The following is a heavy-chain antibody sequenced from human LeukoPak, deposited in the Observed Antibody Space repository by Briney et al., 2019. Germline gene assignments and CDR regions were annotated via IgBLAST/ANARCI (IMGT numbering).Heavy chain of an antibody. J-gene: IGHJ4*02. CDR3: AKDITGYYDSSGYWLGALDY. Sequence: GGSLRLSCAVSGFTFDDYAMHWVRQAPGKGLEWVSGISWNSGSIGYADSVKGRFTISRDNAKNSLYLQMNSLRAEDTALYYCAKDITGYYDSSGYWLGALDYWGQGTLVTVSS. D-gene: IGHD3-22*01. CDR1: GFTFDDYA. CDR2: ISWNSGSI. V-gene: IGHV3-9*01.